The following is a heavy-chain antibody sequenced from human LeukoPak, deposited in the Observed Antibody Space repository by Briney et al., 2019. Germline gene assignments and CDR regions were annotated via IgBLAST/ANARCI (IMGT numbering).Heavy chain of an antibody. CDR1: GFTFHEKYA. Sequence: GGSLRLSCGASGFTFHEKYAMHWVRQAPGKGLEWVSGFSLDSDNVGFADSVRGRFTVSRDRAKNSLYLQMNYLRPEDTALYFCTKDMDPGGINVWGQGTTVIVSS. V-gene: IGHV3-9*01. CDR3: TKDMDPGGINV. J-gene: IGHJ6*02. CDR2: FSLDSDNV. D-gene: IGHD2-2*03.